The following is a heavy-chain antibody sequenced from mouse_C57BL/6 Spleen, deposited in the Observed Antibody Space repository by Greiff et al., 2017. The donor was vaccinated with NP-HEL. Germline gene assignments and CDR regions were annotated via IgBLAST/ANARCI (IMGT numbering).Heavy chain of an antibody. CDR1: GYAFSSSW. D-gene: IGHD5-1*01. CDR2: IYPGDGDT. V-gene: IGHV1-82*01. Sequence: QVQLQQSGPELVKPGASVKISCKASGYAFSSSWMNWVTQRPGKGLEWIGRIYPGDGDTNYNGKFKGKATLTADKSSSTAYMPLSSLTSKDTAVYFCARESNYVDYWGQVTTLTVSS. CDR3: ARESNYVDY. J-gene: IGHJ2*01.